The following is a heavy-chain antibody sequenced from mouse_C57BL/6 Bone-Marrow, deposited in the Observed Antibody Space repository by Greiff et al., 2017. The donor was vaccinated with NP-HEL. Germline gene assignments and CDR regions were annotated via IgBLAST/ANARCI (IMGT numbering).Heavy chain of an antibody. CDR3: ARNELRWYFDV. CDR1: GFSLTSYG. D-gene: IGHD1-1*01. CDR2: IWSGGST. J-gene: IGHJ1*03. V-gene: IGHV2-2*01. Sequence: VMLVESGPGLVQPSQSLSITCTVSGFSLTSYGVHWVRQSPGKGLEWLGVIWSGGSTDYNAAFISRLSISKDNSKSQVFFKMNSLQADDTAIYYCARNELRWYFDVWGTGTTVTVSS.